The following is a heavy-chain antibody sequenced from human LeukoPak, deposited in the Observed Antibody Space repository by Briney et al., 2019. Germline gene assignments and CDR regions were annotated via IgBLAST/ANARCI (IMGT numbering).Heavy chain of an antibody. D-gene: IGHD6-19*01. V-gene: IGHV4-61*02. CDR2: IYTSGST. CDR3: ARHPPGGWQWLVYYFDY. CDR1: GGSISGGSFY. Sequence: SETLSLTCTVSGGSISGGSFYWSWIRQPAGKGLEWIGRIYTSGSTNYSPSLKGRVTISLDTSKNQFSLKLSSVTAADTAVYYCARHPPGGWQWLVYYFDYWGQGTLVTVSS. J-gene: IGHJ4*02.